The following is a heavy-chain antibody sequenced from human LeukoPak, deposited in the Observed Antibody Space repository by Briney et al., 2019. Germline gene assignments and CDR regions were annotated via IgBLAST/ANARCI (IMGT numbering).Heavy chain of an antibody. V-gene: IGHV1-18*04. CDR1: GYTFTGYY. CDR3: ARDLAVPAAMAWGWWFDP. Sequence: ASVKVSCKASGYTFTGYYMHWVRQAPGQGLEWMGWISAYNGNTNYAQKLQGRVTMTTDTSTSTAYMELRSLRSDDTAVYYCARDLAVPAAMAWGWWFDPWGQGTLVTVSS. D-gene: IGHD2-2*01. J-gene: IGHJ5*02. CDR2: ISAYNGNT.